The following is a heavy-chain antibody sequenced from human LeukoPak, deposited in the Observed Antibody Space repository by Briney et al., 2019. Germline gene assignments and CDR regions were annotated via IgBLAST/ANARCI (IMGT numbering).Heavy chain of an antibody. CDR1: GFTFSSYA. J-gene: IGHJ3*02. CDR2: ISGSGGST. Sequence: GGSLRLSCAASGFTFSSYAMSWVRQAPGKGLEWVSAISGSGGSTYYADSVKGRFTISRDNSKNTLYLQMNSLRVEDTAVYYCAKDQGPIGNAFDIWGQGTMVTVSS. D-gene: IGHD3-10*01. CDR3: AKDQGPIGNAFDI. V-gene: IGHV3-23*01.